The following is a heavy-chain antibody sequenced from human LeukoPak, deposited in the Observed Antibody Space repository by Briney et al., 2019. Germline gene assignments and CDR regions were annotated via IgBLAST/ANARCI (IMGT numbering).Heavy chain of an antibody. J-gene: IGHJ1*01. Sequence: SVKVSCKASGGTFSSYAISWVRQAPGQGLEWMGGIIPIFGTANYAQKFQGRVTITADKSASTAYMELSSLRSEDTAVYYCARATPSMVRGVIITAGYLQHWGQGTLVTVSS. V-gene: IGHV1-69*06. D-gene: IGHD3-10*01. CDR1: GGTFSSYA. CDR3: ARATPSMVRGVIITAGYLQH. CDR2: IIPIFGTA.